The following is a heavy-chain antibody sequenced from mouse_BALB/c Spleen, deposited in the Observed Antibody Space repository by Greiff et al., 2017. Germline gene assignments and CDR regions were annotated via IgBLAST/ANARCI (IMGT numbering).Heavy chain of an antibody. CDR3: ARQEGGFRRGYFDY. V-gene: IGHV5-6*01. J-gene: IGHJ1*01. Sequence: EVLLVESGGDLVKPGGSLKLSCAASGFTFSSYGMSWVRQTPDKRLEWVATISSGGSYTYYPDRVKGGSTISRENNKNTLYLQMSSLKSEDTAMYYCARQEGGFRRGYFDYWGEGTTVTVSS. CDR1: GFTFSSYG. CDR2: ISSGGSYT. D-gene: IGHD3-3*01.